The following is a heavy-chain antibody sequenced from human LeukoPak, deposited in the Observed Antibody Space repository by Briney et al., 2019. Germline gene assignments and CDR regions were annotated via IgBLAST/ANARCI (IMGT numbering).Heavy chain of an antibody. CDR1: GGSISSGDYY. V-gene: IGHV4-39*01. J-gene: IGHJ4*02. CDR3: ARHGDSRGTVDC. CDR2: INHSGST. Sequence: SETLSLTCTVSGGSISSGDYYWSWIRQPPGKGLEWIGEINHSGSTNYNPSLKSRVTISVDTSKNQFSLKLSSVTAADTAVYYCARHGDSRGTVDCWGQGTLVTVSS. D-gene: IGHD3-10*01.